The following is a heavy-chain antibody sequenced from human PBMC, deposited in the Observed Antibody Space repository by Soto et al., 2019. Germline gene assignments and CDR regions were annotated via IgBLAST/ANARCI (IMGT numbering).Heavy chain of an antibody. Sequence: QVQLVESGGGVVQPGRSLRLSCAASGFTFSSYGMHWVRQAPGKGLEWVAVIWYDGSNKYYADSVKSRFTISRDNSKNTLDLQMNSLRAEDTAVYYCARDRMVTTYCYYGMDVWGQGTTVTVSS. J-gene: IGHJ6*02. CDR2: IWYDGSNK. V-gene: IGHV3-33*01. CDR3: ARDRMVTTYCYYGMDV. CDR1: GFTFSSYG. D-gene: IGHD4-17*01.